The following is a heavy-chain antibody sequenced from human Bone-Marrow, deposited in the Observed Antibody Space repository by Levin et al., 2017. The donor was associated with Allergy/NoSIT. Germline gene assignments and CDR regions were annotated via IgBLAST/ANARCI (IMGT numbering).Heavy chain of an antibody. V-gene: IGHV4-31*02. CDR1: GDSIGHGVYF. CDR2: IYSGGST. CDR3: ARGWGIVAATFDF. Sequence: SQTLSLTCTVSGDSIGHGVYFWSWLRQSPGKGLEWMGYIYSGGSTYYNLALESRLTLSVDPSKNQFSLHLRSLTVADTAVYYCARGWGIVAATFDFWGRGTLVTVSS. D-gene: IGHD1-26*01. J-gene: IGHJ4*02.